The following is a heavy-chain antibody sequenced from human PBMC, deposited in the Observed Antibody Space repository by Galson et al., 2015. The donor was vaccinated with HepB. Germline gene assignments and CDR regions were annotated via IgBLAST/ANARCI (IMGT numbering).Heavy chain of an antibody. D-gene: IGHD3-16*02. CDR3: ARLSPEGAYFGF. CDR1: GFTFSRYV. J-gene: IGHJ4*02. V-gene: IGHV3-33*01. Sequence: SLRLSCAASGFTFSRYVMHWVRQPPGKGLECVAFRDSVKGRFTISRDNSKNTVYLQISGLRGEDTAIYYCARLSPEGAYFGFWGQGTLLTVSS.